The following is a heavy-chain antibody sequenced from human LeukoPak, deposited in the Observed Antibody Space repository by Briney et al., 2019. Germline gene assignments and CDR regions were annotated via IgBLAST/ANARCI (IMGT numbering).Heavy chain of an antibody. Sequence: ASVTVSCKASGYSFSNFGITWVRQAPGEGVEWMGWSSPYGENTEYTQRFQGRVSMTTAISTSTAYLELRSLRSDDTAVYYCAKVDPPIIAGGRGDAFEIWGQGTMVIVSS. CDR2: SSPYGENT. J-gene: IGHJ3*02. CDR1: GYSFSNFG. V-gene: IGHV1-18*01. D-gene: IGHD1-26*01. CDR3: AKVDPPIIAGGRGDAFEI.